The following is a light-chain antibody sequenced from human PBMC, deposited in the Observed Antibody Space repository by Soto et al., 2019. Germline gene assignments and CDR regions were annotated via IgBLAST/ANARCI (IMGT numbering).Light chain of an antibody. V-gene: IGKV3-11*01. CDR1: QSVSSY. Sequence: EIVLTQSPATLSLSPGERATLSCRASQSVSSYLAWYQQKPGQAPRLLIYDASNRATGIPARFSGSGSGTXXXXXXSSLXPEDFAVYYCQQRSNWLTFGGGTKVEIK. J-gene: IGKJ4*01. CDR2: DAS. CDR3: QQRSNWLT.